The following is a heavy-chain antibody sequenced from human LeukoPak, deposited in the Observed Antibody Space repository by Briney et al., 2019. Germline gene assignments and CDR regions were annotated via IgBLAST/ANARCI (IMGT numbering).Heavy chain of an antibody. J-gene: IGHJ6*03. CDR1: GGSISSYY. D-gene: IGHD2-15*01. Sequence: NPSETLSLTCTVSGGSISSYYWSWIRQPAGKGLEWIGRIYTSGSTNYNPSLKSRVTMSVDTSKNQFSLKLSSVTAADTAVYYCARERKDIVVVVAARSYYYMDVWGKGTTVTISS. V-gene: IGHV4-4*07. CDR3: ARERKDIVVVVAARSYYYMDV. CDR2: IYTSGST.